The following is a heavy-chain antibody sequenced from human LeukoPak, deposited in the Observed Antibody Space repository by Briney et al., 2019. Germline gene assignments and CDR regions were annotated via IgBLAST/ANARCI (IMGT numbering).Heavy chain of an antibody. CDR3: AKEEPYYYDSSGYYDY. Sequence: PGGSLRLSCAASGFTFSSYAMRWVRRAPGKGLEWVSAISGSGGSTYYADSVKGRFTISKDNSKNTLYLQMNSLRAEDTAVYYCAKEEPYYYDSSGYYDYWGQGTLVTVSS. V-gene: IGHV3-23*01. J-gene: IGHJ4*02. CDR1: GFTFSSYA. D-gene: IGHD3-22*01. CDR2: ISGSGGST.